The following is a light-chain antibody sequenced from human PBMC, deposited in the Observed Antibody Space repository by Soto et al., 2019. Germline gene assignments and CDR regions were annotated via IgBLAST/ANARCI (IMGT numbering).Light chain of an antibody. CDR2: EVS. Sequence: QSALTQPASVSGSPGQSITIACTGTSSDVGGYNYVSWYQQHPGKAPKVMIYEVSHRPSGVSDRFSGSKSGNTASLTISGLQAEDEADYYCCSYVGGYSYVFGIGTKLTVL. V-gene: IGLV2-14*01. CDR1: SSDVGGYNY. J-gene: IGLJ1*01. CDR3: CSYVGGYSYV.